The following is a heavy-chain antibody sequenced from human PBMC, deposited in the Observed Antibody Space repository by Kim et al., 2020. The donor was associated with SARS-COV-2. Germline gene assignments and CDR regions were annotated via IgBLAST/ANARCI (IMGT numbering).Heavy chain of an antibody. CDR3: ARGGVVVDATTPPDY. CDR1: GGSFSSYT. J-gene: IGHJ4*02. Sequence: SVKVSCKASGGSFSSYTFTWVRQAPGQGLEWVGGIIPVFGTTHYAEKFQDRVTITADASTITVFMELHNLRSDDTAVYYCARGGVVVDATTPPDYWGQG. CDR2: IIPVFGTT. D-gene: IGHD2-15*01. V-gene: IGHV1-69*13.